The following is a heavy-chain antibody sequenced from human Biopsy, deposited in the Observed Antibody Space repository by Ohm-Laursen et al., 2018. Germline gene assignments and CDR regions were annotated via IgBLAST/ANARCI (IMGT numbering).Heavy chain of an antibody. CDR2: FAPGNGKT. V-gene: IGHV1-24*01. Sequence: SVKVSCKVSGYTLTDLSMHWVRQAPGKGLEWMGGFAPGNGKTIYAQKFQGRVTMTEDTSTDTAYMELSNLRSEDTAVYYCAGDINNWNVNYWGQGTLVIVSS. J-gene: IGHJ4*02. CDR3: AGDINNWNVNY. CDR1: GYTLTDLS. D-gene: IGHD1-20*01.